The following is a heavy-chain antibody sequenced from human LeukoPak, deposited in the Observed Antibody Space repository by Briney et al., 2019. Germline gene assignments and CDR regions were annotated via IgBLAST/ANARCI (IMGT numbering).Heavy chain of an antibody. J-gene: IGHJ4*02. V-gene: IGHV1-69*04. Sequence: ASVKVSCKASGGTCSSYAISWVRQAPGQGLEWMGRIIPILGIANYAQKFQGRVTITADKSTSTAYMELSSLRSEDTAVYYCARVALWGGAAAGYFDYWGQGTLVTVSS. CDR1: GGTCSSYA. CDR3: ARVALWGGAAAGYFDY. CDR2: IIPILGIA. D-gene: IGHD6-13*01.